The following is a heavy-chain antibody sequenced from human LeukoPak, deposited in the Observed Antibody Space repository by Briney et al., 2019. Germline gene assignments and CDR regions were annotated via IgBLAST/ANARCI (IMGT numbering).Heavy chain of an antibody. CDR1: GYTFTSYG. Sequence: GASVKVSCKASGYTFTSYGISWVRQAPGQGLEWMGGIIPIFVTANYAQKFQGRVTITADESTSTAYMELSSLRSEDTAVYYCARCSVATTSYYYYYMDVWGKGTTVTISS. J-gene: IGHJ6*03. CDR3: ARCSVATTSYYYYYMDV. D-gene: IGHD5-12*01. CDR2: IIPIFVTA. V-gene: IGHV1-69*13.